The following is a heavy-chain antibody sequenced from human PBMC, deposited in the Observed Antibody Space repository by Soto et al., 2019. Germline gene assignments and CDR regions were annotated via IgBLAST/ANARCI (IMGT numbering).Heavy chain of an antibody. V-gene: IGHV1-18*01. CDR2: ISAYNGNT. Sequence: QVQLLQSGAEVKKPGASVKVSCKASGYTFTSYGISWVRQAPGQGLEWMGWISAYNGNTNYAQKLQGRVTMTTDTSTSTAYMELRSLRSDDTAVYYCASRIAAAGTYYYGMDVWGQGTTLTVSS. CDR1: GYTFTSYG. CDR3: ASRIAAAGTYYYGMDV. D-gene: IGHD6-13*01. J-gene: IGHJ6*02.